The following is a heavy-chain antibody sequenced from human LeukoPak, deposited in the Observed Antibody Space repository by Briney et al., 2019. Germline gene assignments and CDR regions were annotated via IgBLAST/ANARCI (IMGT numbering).Heavy chain of an antibody. CDR3: ARVRTRIAARPGFDY. Sequence: ASVKVSCKASGYTFTSYGISWVRPAPGQGLEWMGWISAYNGNTNYAQKLQGRVTMTTDTSTSTAYMELRSLRSDDTAVYYCARVRTRIAARPGFDYWGQGTLVTVSS. CDR1: GYTFTSYG. CDR2: ISAYNGNT. J-gene: IGHJ4*02. D-gene: IGHD6-6*01. V-gene: IGHV1-18*01.